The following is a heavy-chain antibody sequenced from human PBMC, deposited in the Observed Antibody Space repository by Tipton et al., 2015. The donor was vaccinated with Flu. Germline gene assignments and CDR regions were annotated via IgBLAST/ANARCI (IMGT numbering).Heavy chain of an antibody. V-gene: IGHV1-18*01. CDR1: GYTFESYG. Sequence: QVQLVQSGAELKKPGASVKVSCKASGYTFESYGISWVRQAPGQGLEWMGWISAYSDNRNYAQRFQGRITMTTDTSTSTAFMELRSLRSDDTAVYYCARDRPYCTNGVCYNDGMDVWGQGTTVTVSS. CDR2: ISAYSDNR. D-gene: IGHD2-8*01. CDR3: ARDRPYCTNGVCYNDGMDV. J-gene: IGHJ6*02.